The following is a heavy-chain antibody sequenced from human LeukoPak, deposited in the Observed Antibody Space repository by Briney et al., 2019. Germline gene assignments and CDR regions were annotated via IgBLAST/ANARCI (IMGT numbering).Heavy chain of an antibody. D-gene: IGHD1-14*01. CDR1: GFTFSSYW. CDR3: AKRSAKATGPTPLTDFDY. Sequence: GGSLRLSCAASGFTFSSYWMNWARQAPGKGLEWVASINHNGNVNYYVDSVKGRFTISRDNAKNSLYLQMSNLRAEDTAVYYCAKRSAKATGPTPLTDFDYWGQGTLVTVSS. V-gene: IGHV3-7*03. J-gene: IGHJ4*02. CDR2: INHNGNVN.